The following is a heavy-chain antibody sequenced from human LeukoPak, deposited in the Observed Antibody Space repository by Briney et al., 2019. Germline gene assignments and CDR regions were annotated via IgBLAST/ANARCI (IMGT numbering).Heavy chain of an antibody. J-gene: IGHJ4*02. D-gene: IGHD4-23*01. V-gene: IGHV4-4*02. CDR3: VCNSWGFDY. CDR2: IYHSGST. CDR1: GXIXXSXW. Sequence: GXIXXSXWWXGVRRPPGKGLEWIGEIYHSGSTNYNPSLKSRVTISVDKSKNQFSLKLSSVTAADTAVYYCVCNSWGFDYWGQGTLVAVSS.